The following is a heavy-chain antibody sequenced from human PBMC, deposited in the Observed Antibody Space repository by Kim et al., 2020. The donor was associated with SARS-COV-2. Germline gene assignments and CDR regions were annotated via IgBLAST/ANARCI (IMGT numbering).Heavy chain of an antibody. D-gene: IGHD3-22*01. CDR2: IYPGDSDT. V-gene: IGHV5-51*01. J-gene: IGHJ3*02. CDR3: ATPHYYDSSGYYDAFDI. CDR1: GYSFTSYW. Sequence: GESLKISCKGSGYSFTSYWIGWVRQMPGKGLEWMGIIYPGDSDTRYSPSFQGQVTISADKSISTAYLQWSSLKASDTAIYYCATPHYYDSSGYYDAFDIWGQGTMVTVSS.